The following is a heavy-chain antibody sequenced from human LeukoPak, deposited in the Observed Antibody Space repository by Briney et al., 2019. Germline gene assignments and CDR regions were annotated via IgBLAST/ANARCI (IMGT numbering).Heavy chain of an antibody. CDR3: ARDIRYAPLAYCGGDCSTDAFDI. CDR1: GGTFSSYA. V-gene: IGHV1-69*05. Sequence: SSVKVSCKASGGTFSSYAISWVRQAPGQGLEWMGRIIPIFGTANYAQKFQGRVTITTDESTSTAYMELSSLRSEDTAVYYCARDIRYAPLAYCGGDCSTDAFDIWGQGTMVTVSS. J-gene: IGHJ3*02. D-gene: IGHD2-21*01. CDR2: IIPIFGTA.